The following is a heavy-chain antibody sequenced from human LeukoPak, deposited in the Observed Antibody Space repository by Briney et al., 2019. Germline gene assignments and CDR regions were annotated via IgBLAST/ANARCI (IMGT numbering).Heavy chain of an antibody. D-gene: IGHD3-10*01. CDR1: GGTFSSYA. Sequence: SVKVSCKASGGTFSSYAISWVRQAPRQGLEWMGRIIPILGIANYAQKFQGRVTITADKSTSTAYMELSSLRSEDTAVYYCARDPNPWFGETPGAFDIWGQGTMVTVSS. CDR3: ARDPNPWFGETPGAFDI. V-gene: IGHV1-69*04. J-gene: IGHJ3*02. CDR2: IIPILGIA.